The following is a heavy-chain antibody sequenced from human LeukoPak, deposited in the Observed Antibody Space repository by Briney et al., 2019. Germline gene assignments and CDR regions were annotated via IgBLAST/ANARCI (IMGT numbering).Heavy chain of an antibody. V-gene: IGHV4-38-2*01. CDR3: AGRIVPDY. D-gene: IGHD1-26*01. J-gene: IGHJ4*02. CDR1: GYSFSSGYY. Sequence: SETLSLTCAVSGYSFSSGYYWGWIRQPPGKGLEWMGSHSGSTYYNPSLKSRVTISVDTSKNQFSLKLNSVTAADTAVYYCAGRIVPDYWGQGTLVTVSS. CDR2: HSGST.